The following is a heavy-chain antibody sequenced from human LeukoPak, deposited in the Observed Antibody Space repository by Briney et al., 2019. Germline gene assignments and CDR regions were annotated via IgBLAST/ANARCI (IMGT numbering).Heavy chain of an antibody. CDR2: IYSSGST. V-gene: IGHV4-4*07. CDR3: ARKDGDY. J-gene: IGHJ4*02. Sequence: PSETLSLTCTVSGASISSFHWTWIRQPAGKGPEWIGLIYSSGSTIYNPSLKSRVAMPVDMTKNQLSLKLSSVTAADTAMYYCARKDGDYWGQGTLVTVSS. CDR1: GASISSFH.